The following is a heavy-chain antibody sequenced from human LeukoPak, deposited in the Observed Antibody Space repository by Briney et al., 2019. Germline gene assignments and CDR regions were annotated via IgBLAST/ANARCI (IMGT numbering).Heavy chain of an antibody. D-gene: IGHD5-18*01. V-gene: IGHV4-30-4*01. CDR2: IYYSGST. J-gene: IGHJ3*02. Sequence: SETLSLTCTVSGGSISSGDYYWSWIRQPPGKGLEWIGYIYYSGSTYYNPSLKSRVTISVDTSKNQFSLKLSSVTAADTAVYYCARVDTAMTDAFDIWGQGTMVTVSS. CDR1: GGSISSGDYY. CDR3: ARVDTAMTDAFDI.